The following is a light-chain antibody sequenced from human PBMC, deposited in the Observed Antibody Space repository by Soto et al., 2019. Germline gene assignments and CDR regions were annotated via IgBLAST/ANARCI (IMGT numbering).Light chain of an antibody. CDR3: QLRSSWIT. Sequence: EIVLTQSPATMSLWPGETAILSCRASQSVGSYLSWYQQKPGQAPRLLIYDSSVRAPGIPARVSGSGSGTDFTLTISNLEPEAFALYYCQLRSSWITFGQGTQLE. CDR1: QSVGSY. V-gene: IGKV3-11*01. CDR2: DSS. J-gene: IGKJ5*01.